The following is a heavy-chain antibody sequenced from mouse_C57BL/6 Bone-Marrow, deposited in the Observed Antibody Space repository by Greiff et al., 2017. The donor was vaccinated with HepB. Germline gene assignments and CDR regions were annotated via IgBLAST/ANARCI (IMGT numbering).Heavy chain of an antibody. CDR2: IDPSDSET. Sequence: VQLQQSGAELVRPGSSVKLSCKASGYTFTSYWMHWVKQRPIQGLEWIGNIDPSDSETHYNQKFKDKATLTVDKSSSTAYMHLSSLTSEDSAVYYCARGGWLLRPYAMDYWGQGTSVTVSS. CDR1: GYTFTSYW. D-gene: IGHD2-3*01. CDR3: ARGGWLLRPYAMDY. J-gene: IGHJ4*01. V-gene: IGHV1-52*01.